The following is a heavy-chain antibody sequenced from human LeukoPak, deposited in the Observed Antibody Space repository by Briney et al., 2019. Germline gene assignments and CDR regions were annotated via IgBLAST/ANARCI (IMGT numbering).Heavy chain of an antibody. D-gene: IGHD4-17*01. CDR1: GFTFSSYG. Sequence: PGRSLRLSCAASGFTFSSYGMHWVRQAPGKGLEWVAVISYDGSNKYYADSVKGRFTISRDNSKNTLYLQMNSLRAEDTAVYYCAKDVRLRHLGMDVRGKGTTVTVSS. J-gene: IGHJ6*04. CDR2: ISYDGSNK. CDR3: AKDVRLRHLGMDV. V-gene: IGHV3-30*18.